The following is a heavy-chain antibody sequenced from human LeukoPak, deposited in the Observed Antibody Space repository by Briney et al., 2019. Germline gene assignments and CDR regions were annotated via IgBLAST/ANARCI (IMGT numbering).Heavy chain of an antibody. CDR1: GGSISSGGYY. CDR3: ARGGDSRGMDV. Sequence: SETLCLTCTVSGGSISSGGYYWSWIRQHPGTGPEWIGYIYDSGSTYYNPSLKSRVTISVDTSQNQFSLKLNSVTAADTAVYYCARGGDSRGMDVWGQGTTVTVSS. V-gene: IGHV4-31*03. CDR2: IYDSGST. D-gene: IGHD2-21*02. J-gene: IGHJ6*02.